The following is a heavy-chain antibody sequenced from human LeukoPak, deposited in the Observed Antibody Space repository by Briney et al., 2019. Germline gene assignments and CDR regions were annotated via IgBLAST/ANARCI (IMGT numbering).Heavy chain of an antibody. Sequence: GASVTVSCKASGYTFTSYAMNWVRQAPGQGLEWMGWINTNTGNPTYAQGFTGRFVFSLDTSVSTAYLQISSLKAEDTAVYYCARGGTQWLVRRFDYWGQGTLVTVSS. V-gene: IGHV7-4-1*02. D-gene: IGHD6-19*01. J-gene: IGHJ4*02. CDR3: ARGGTQWLVRRFDY. CDR1: GYTFTSYA. CDR2: INTNTGNP.